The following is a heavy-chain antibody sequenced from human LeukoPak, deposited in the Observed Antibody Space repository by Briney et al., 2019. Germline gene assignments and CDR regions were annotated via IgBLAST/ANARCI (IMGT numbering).Heavy chain of an antibody. V-gene: IGHV3-7*01. Sequence: PGGSLRLSCAASGFTFSSYWMSWVRQAPGKGLEWVANIKQDGSEKYYVDSVKGRFTISRDNAKNSLYLQMNSLRAEDTAVYYCARDSLTVTTLVASWYFDLWGRGTLVTVSS. CDR2: IKQDGSEK. D-gene: IGHD4-11*01. CDR1: GFTFSSYW. J-gene: IGHJ2*01. CDR3: ARDSLTVTTLVASWYFDL.